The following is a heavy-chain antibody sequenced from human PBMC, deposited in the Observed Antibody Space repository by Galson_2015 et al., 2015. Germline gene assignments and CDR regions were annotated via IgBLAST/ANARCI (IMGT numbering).Heavy chain of an antibody. V-gene: IGHV3-48*01. Sequence: SLRLSCAASGFTFSSYSMNWVRQAPGKGLEWVSYISSSSSTIYYADSVKGRFIISRDNAKNSLYLQMNSLRAEDTAVYYCARDSSSWYGKNFDYWGQGTLVTVSS. CDR3: ARDSSSWYGKNFDY. D-gene: IGHD6-13*01. CDR2: ISSSSSTI. J-gene: IGHJ4*02. CDR1: GFTFSSYS.